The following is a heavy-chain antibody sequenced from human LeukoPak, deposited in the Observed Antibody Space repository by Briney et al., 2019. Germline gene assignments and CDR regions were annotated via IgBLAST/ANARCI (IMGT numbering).Heavy chain of an antibody. V-gene: IGHV6-1*01. CDR2: TYYRSKWYN. CDR3: ARGPIVVVTATPGYYFDY. J-gene: IGHJ4*02. Sequence: SQTLSLTCALSGDSVSSNSAAWNWIRQSPSRGLEWLGRTYYRSKWYNDYAVSVKSRITINPDTSKNQFSLQLNSVTPEDTAVYYCARGPIVVVTATPGYYFDYWGQGTLVTVSS. D-gene: IGHD2-21*02. CDR1: GDSVSSNSAA.